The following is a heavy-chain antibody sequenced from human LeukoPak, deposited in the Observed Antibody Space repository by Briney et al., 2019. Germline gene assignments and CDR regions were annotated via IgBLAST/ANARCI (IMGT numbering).Heavy chain of an antibody. V-gene: IGHV5-51*01. CDR3: ARLLTKLYDSSGYYFGPHFDY. CDR2: DT. D-gene: IGHD3-22*01. Sequence: DTRYSPSLQGQVPISADKSISTAYLQWSSLKASDTAMYYCARLLTKLYDSSGYYFGPHFDYWGQGTLVTVSS. J-gene: IGHJ4*02.